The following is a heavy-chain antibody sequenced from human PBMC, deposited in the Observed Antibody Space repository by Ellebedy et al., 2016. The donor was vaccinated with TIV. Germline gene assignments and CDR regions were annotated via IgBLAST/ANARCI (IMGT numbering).Heavy chain of an antibody. CDR2: ISGSGGST. V-gene: IGHV3-23*01. D-gene: IGHD3-10*01. Sequence: GESLKISCAASGFTFSSYSMSWVRQAPGKGLEWVSAISGSGGSTYYADSVKGRFTISRDNSKNTLYLQMNSLRAEDTAVYYCAKEESTTMVRGSFDYWGQGTLVTVSS. CDR3: AKEESTTMVRGSFDY. J-gene: IGHJ4*02. CDR1: GFTFSSYS.